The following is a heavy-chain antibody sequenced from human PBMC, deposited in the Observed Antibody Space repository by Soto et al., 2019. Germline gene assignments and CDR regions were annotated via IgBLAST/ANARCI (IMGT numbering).Heavy chain of an antibody. CDR2: IKTRIDSATT. Sequence: EVQLVESGGGLVKPGESLRLSCEASGASFTNAWMNWVRQAPWKGLECVGRIKTRIDSATTDYAAPVKGRFTISRDDSKNTLYLQMDSLKTEDTAVYYCTTEDPSWLRGLEYWGQGTLVTVSS. J-gene: IGHJ4*02. D-gene: IGHD5-12*01. CDR1: GASFTNAW. V-gene: IGHV3-15*01. CDR3: TTEDPSWLRGLEY.